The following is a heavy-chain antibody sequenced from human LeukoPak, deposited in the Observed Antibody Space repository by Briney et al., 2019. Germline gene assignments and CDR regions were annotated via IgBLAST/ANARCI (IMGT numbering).Heavy chain of an antibody. V-gene: IGHV3-53*01. CDR2: VYSGGNT. D-gene: IGHD5-12*01. CDR1: GFTFSSYG. CDR3: ARATTGSDPFFDY. J-gene: IGHJ4*02. Sequence: PAGGSLRLSCTASGFTFSSYGMHWVRQAPGKGLEWVSVVYSGGNTNYADSVKGRFTISRDTSKNTLYLQMNSPRVEDTAVYYCARATTGSDPFFDYWGQGTLVTVSS.